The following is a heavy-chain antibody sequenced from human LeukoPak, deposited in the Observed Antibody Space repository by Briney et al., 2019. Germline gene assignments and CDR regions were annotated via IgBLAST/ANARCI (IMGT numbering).Heavy chain of an antibody. Sequence: GGSLRLSCATSGCTFTDYYMSWIRQAPGKGLEWVSYISISGTTIYYADSVKGRFTLPRDNAKNSLYLQMNSLRAEDTAVYYCARVGRLQHGDYVAFDYWGQGTLVTVSS. CDR1: GCTFTDYY. V-gene: IGHV3-11*01. J-gene: IGHJ4*02. D-gene: IGHD4-17*01. CDR2: ISISGTTI. CDR3: ARVGRLQHGDYVAFDY.